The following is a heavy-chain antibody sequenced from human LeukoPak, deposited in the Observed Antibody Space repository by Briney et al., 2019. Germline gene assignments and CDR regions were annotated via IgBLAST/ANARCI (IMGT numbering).Heavy chain of an antibody. V-gene: IGHV4-59*01. CDR2: IYNSGST. D-gene: IGHD6-13*01. CDR3: ARDFGVGGIAAAGTGDWFDP. CDR1: GDSISIYY. Sequence: PSETLSLTCSVSGDSISIYYWSWIRQPPGKGLEWIGYIYNSGSTNYNPSLKSRVTISVDTSKNQFSLKLTSVTAADTAVYYCARDFGVGGIAAAGTGDWFDPWGQGTLVTVSS. J-gene: IGHJ5*02.